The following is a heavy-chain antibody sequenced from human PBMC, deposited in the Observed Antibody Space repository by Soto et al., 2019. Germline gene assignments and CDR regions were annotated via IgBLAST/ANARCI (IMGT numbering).Heavy chain of an antibody. CDR2: ISGSGDTT. V-gene: IGHV3-23*01. Sequence: EVQLLESGGDLVQPGGSLRLSCAASGFTFSSYAMSWVRQAPGQGLAWVSAISGSGDTTYSAASVKGRFSISTDNSKNTLELQMNSLTAEYTAVYYCAKDRGSSVPEIDSWGQGTLVTVSS. CDR1: GFTFSSYA. CDR3: AKDRGSSVPEIDS. J-gene: IGHJ4*02. D-gene: IGHD1-26*01.